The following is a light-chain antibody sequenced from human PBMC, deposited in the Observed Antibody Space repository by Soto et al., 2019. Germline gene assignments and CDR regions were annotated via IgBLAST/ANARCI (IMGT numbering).Light chain of an antibody. CDR2: DVS. J-gene: IGKJ3*01. Sequence: DIQMTQSPSTLSSSVGDRVTITCRASESLNGRLAWYQQRPGQAPNLLIYDVSTLESGVPSRFSGTGSGTEFTLTISGLQLDDFATYYRQQHNYYSPFCPGPNLDIK. CDR1: ESLNGR. V-gene: IGKV1-5*01. CDR3: QQHNYYSP.